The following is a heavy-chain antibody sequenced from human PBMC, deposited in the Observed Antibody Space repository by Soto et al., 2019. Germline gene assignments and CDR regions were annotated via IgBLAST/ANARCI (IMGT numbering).Heavy chain of an antibody. J-gene: IGHJ6*02. CDR3: ARDGYSSSWTLISHYYYGMDV. D-gene: IGHD6-13*01. Sequence: GGSLRLSCAASGFTFSSYDMHWVRQATGKGLEWVSAIGTAGDTYYPGSVKGRFTISRENAKNSLYLQMNSLRAGDTAVYYCARDGYSSSWTLISHYYYGMDVWGQGTTVSVSS. CDR2: IGTAGDT. CDR1: GFTFSSYD. V-gene: IGHV3-13*01.